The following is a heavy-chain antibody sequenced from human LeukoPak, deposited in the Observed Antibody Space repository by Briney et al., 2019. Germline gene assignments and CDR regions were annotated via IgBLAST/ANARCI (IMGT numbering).Heavy chain of an antibody. CDR1: GGSFSFYY. D-gene: IGHD6-6*01. CDR3: ARRGGKYSSSSINY. CDR2: INHSGKA. J-gene: IGHJ1*01. Sequence: SETLSLTFAFYGGSFSFYYWTWIRQPPGKGLAWIGEINHSGKANYNPSLKSRVAMTVDTSKSQFSLNLTSLTAADTAVYYCARRGGKYSSSSINYWGQGTLVTVSS. V-gene: IGHV4-34*01.